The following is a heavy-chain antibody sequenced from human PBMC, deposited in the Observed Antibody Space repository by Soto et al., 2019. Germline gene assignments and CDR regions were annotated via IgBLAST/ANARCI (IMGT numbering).Heavy chain of an antibody. Sequence: GGSLRLSCSASGFTFSTYAMHWVRQAPGRGLQYVSSISSNGGSTYYPDSVKGRLTISRDNSKNTLYLQMSSLRAEDTAVYYCVKDRWIDYWGQGTLVTVSS. D-gene: IGHD3-16*02. CDR1: GFTFSTYA. J-gene: IGHJ4*02. CDR2: ISSNGGST. CDR3: VKDRWIDY. V-gene: IGHV3-64D*06.